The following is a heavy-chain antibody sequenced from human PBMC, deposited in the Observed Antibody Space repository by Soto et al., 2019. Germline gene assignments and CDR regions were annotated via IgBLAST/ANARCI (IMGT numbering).Heavy chain of an antibody. V-gene: IGHV1-2*02. CDR2: INPNSGGT. D-gene: IGHD5-12*01. CDR1: GYTFTAYY. J-gene: IGHJ5*02. Sequence: ASVKVSCKASGYTFTAYYMHWVRQAPGQGLEWMGWINPNSGGTYHAQNFQGRVTMTRDTSTTTAYMELASLRSDDTAVYYCARGGGRGYNELDPWGHGTLVTVSS. CDR3: ARGGGRGYNELDP.